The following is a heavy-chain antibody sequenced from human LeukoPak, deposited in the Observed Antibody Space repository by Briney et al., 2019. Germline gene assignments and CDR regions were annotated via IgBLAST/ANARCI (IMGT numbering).Heavy chain of an antibody. V-gene: IGHV4-34*01. D-gene: IGHD6-19*01. CDR3: ARLSPWLGRD. Sequence: SETLSLTCAVYGGSFSGYYWSWIRQPPGKGLEWIGEINHSGSTNYNPSLKSRVTISVDTSKNQFSLKLSSVTAADAAVYYCARLSPWLGRDWGQGTLVTVSS. CDR2: INHSGST. J-gene: IGHJ4*02. CDR1: GGSFSGYY.